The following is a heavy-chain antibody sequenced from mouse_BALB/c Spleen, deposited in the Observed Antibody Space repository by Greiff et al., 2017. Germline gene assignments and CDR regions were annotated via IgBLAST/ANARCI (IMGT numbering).Heavy chain of an antibody. Sequence: EVQLVESGGGLVQPGGSLKLSCAASGFTFSSYTMSWVRQTPEKRLELVAAINSNGGSTYYPDTVKGRFTISRDNAKNTLYLQMSSLKSEDTALYYCARHRSSSYGFAYWGQGTLVTVSA. CDR3: ARHRSSSYGFAY. CDR1: GFTFSSYT. D-gene: IGHD1-1*01. CDR2: INSNGGST. V-gene: IGHV5-6-2*01. J-gene: IGHJ3*01.